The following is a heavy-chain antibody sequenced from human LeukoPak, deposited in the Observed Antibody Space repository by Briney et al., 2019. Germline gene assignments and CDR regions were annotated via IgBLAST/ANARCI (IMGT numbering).Heavy chain of an antibody. V-gene: IGHV3-30-3*01. Sequence: GRSLRLSCAASGFTFSTHPMHWVRQAPGKGLEWVAVISYDGSSKYYADSVKGRFTISRDNSKNTLYLQMNSLRAEDTAVYYCAKEAVAGCFDYWGQGTLVTVSS. CDR2: ISYDGSSK. CDR1: GFTFSTHP. J-gene: IGHJ4*02. D-gene: IGHD6-19*01. CDR3: AKEAVAGCFDY.